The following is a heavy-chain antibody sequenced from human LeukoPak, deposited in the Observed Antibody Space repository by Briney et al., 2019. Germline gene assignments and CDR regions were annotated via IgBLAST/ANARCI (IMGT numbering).Heavy chain of an antibody. CDR1: GGTFSSYA. D-gene: IGHD2/OR15-2a*01. CDR3: AREGEYTFQH. J-gene: IGHJ1*01. Sequence: SVKVSCKASGGTFSSYAISWVRQAPGQGREWMGRIIPIFGIANYAQKFQGRVTITADKSTSTAYMELSSLRSEDTAVYYCAREGEYTFQHWGQGTLVTVSS. V-gene: IGHV1-69*04. CDR2: IIPIFGIA.